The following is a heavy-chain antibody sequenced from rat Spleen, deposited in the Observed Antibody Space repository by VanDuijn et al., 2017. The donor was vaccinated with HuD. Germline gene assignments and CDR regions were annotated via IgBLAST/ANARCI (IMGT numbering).Heavy chain of an antibody. CDR2: ISYSGST. D-gene: IGHD1-2*01. CDR3: ARYTAATSFDY. CDR1: GHAITSSY. Sequence: EVQLQESGPGLVKPSQSLSLTCSVTGHAITSSYRWNWIRKFPGNKMEWMGYISYSGSTTYNPSLKSRISITRDTSKNQFFLQLNSVTTEDTATYYCARYTAATSFDYWGQGVMVTVSS. J-gene: IGHJ2*01. V-gene: IGHV3-1*01.